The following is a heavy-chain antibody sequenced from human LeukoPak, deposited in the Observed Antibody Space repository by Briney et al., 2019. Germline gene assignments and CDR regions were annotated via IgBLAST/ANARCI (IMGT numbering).Heavy chain of an antibody. CDR1: GFTFSGSA. D-gene: IGHD1-26*01. CDR2: IRSKADSYAT. J-gene: IGHJ4*02. V-gene: IGHV3-73*01. CDR3: TRMGSGRSVAY. Sequence: GGGLKVSCAASGFTFSGSASHWVRQASGKGLEWVGRIRSKADSYATEYAASVKGRFTISRDDPEKTAYLQMNSLKIEDTAVYYCTRMGSGRSVAYWGQGPLVTVSS.